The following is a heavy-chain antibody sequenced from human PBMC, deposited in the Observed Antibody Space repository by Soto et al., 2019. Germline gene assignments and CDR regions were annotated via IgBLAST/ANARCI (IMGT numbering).Heavy chain of an antibody. CDR2: ISGNGGTT. CDR3: AKDRGGFTNGWEFFDS. J-gene: IGHJ4*02. CDR1: GFTFSGYY. V-gene: IGHV3-23*04. D-gene: IGHD3-10*01. Sequence: VQLVESGGGVVKPGGSLRLSCAASGFTFSGYYMSWIRQAPGKGLEWVASISGNGGTTYYAASGKGRFTFSRDNSKNTLYLQMNNLRGEDTAVYYCAKDRGGFTNGWEFFDSWGQGTLVTVSS.